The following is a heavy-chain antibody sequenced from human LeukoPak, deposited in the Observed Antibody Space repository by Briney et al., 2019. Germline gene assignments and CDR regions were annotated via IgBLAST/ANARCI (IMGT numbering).Heavy chain of an antibody. V-gene: IGHV1-8*01. J-gene: IGHJ4*02. CDR2: MNPNSGNT. D-gene: IGHD6-19*01. CDR1: GYTFTSYD. CDR3: ARARFIGRRFIAVAGTKKYYFDY. Sequence: ASVKVPCKASGYTFTSYDINWVRQATGQGLEWMGWMNPNSGNTGYAQKFQGRVTMTRNTSISTAYMELSSLRSEDTAVYYCARARFIGRRFIAVAGTKKYYFDYWGQGTLVTVSS.